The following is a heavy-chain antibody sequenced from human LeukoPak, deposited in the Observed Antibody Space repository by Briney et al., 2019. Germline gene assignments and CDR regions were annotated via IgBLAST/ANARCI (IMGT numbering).Heavy chain of an antibody. CDR2: ISWNSGSI. D-gene: IGHD5-24*01. CDR1: GFTFDDYA. J-gene: IGHJ4*02. V-gene: IGHV3-9*01. CDR3: AKDLSGDGYTYYFDY. Sequence: GRSLRLSCAASGFTFDDYAMHWVRQAPGKGLEWVSGISWNSGSIGYADSVKGRFTISRDNAKNSLYLQMNSLRAEDTALYYCAKDLSGDGYTYYFDYWGQGTLVTVSS.